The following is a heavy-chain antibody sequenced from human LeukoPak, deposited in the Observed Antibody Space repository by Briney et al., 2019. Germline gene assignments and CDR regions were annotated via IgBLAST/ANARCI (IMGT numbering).Heavy chain of an antibody. J-gene: IGHJ6*02. CDR2: ISYDGSNK. V-gene: IGHV3-30*18. CDR1: GFTFSSYG. Sequence: GGSLRLSCAASGFTFSSYGMHWVRQAPGKGLEWVAVISYDGSNKYYADSVKGRFTISRDNSKNMLYLQMNSLRAEDTAVYYCAKGGSSSWYWNYYGMDVWGQGTTVTVSS. CDR3: AKGGSSSWYWNYYGMDV. D-gene: IGHD6-13*01.